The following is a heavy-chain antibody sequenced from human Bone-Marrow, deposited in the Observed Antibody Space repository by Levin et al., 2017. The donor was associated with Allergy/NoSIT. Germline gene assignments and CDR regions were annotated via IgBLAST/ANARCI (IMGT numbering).Heavy chain of an antibody. CDR2: ISGYNGNT. CDR1: GYTLTDYG. D-gene: IGHD6-19*01. J-gene: IGHJ4*02. CDR3: ARKGFSNGWFTDY. V-gene: IGHV1-18*01. Sequence: ASVKVSCKTSGYTLTDYGISWVRQAPGQGLEWMGWISGYNGNTNYAQKLQDRVTMTTDASTSTAYMELRSLRSDDTAVYYCARKGFSNGWFTDYWGQGTLVTVSS.